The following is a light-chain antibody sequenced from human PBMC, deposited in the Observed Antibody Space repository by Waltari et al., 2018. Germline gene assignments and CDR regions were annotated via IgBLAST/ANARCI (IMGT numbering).Light chain of an antibody. J-gene: IGKJ1*01. V-gene: IGKV3-15*01. CDR3: QQYNNWSSWT. CDR1: QSVGSH. CDR2: DAS. Sequence: VMTQSPATLSVSPGERATLSCRASQSVGSHLALYQQKPGQAPRLLIYDASIGATGVPARFSGGGSGTEFTLTISGMQSEDSAVYYCQQYNNWSSWTFGQGTKVEIK.